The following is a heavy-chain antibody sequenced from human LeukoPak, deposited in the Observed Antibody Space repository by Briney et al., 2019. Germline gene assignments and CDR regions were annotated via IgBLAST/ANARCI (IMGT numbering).Heavy chain of an antibody. CDR1: GFTFSSYA. J-gene: IGHJ4*02. CDR2: ISGSGGST. V-gene: IGHV3-23*01. Sequence: GASLRLSCAASGFTFSSYAMSWVRQAPGKGLEWVSAISGSGGSTYYADSVKGRFTISRDNSKNTLYLQMNSLRAEDTAVHYCAKDRIPGEGLFDYWGQGTLVTVSS. CDR3: AKDRIPGEGLFDY. D-gene: IGHD7-27*01.